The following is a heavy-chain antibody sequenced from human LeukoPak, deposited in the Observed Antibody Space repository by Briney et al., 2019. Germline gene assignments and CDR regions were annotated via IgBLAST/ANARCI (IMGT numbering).Heavy chain of an antibody. CDR2: ISGSGGST. CDR1: GFTFSSYA. V-gene: IGHV3-23*01. CDR3: AKDLYSGSYLHYYYMDV. D-gene: IGHD1-26*01. Sequence: PGGSLRLPCAASGFTFSSYAMSWVRQAPGKGLEWVSAISGSGGSTYYADSVKGRFTISRDNSKNTLYLQMNSLRAEDTAVYYCAKDLYSGSYLHYYYMDVWGKGTTVTISS. J-gene: IGHJ6*03.